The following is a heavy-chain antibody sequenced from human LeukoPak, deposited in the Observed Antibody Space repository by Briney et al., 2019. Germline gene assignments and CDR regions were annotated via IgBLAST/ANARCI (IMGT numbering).Heavy chain of an antibody. V-gene: IGHV1-69*05. CDR2: IIPIYGTA. Sequence: SVKVSCKASGGTFSSYAISWVRQAPGQGLEWMGRIIPIYGTANYAQKFQGRVTIATDESTSTAYMELSSLRSEDTAVYYCAIREYDILTGYYETPIDYWGQGTLVTVSS. D-gene: IGHD3-9*01. CDR3: AIREYDILTGYYETPIDY. CDR1: GGTFSSYA. J-gene: IGHJ4*02.